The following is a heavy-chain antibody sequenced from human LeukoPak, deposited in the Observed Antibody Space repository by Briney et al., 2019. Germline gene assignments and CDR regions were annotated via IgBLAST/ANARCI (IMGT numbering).Heavy chain of an antibody. Sequence: GESLKISCKRSGYSFTSYWIGWVRQMPGKGLEWMGIIYPGDSDTRYSPSFQGQVTISADKSISTAYLQWSSLQASDTAMYYCARHLSAGFYGSGSYSAYDYWGQGTLVTVSS. CDR1: GYSFTSYW. CDR2: IYPGDSDT. V-gene: IGHV5-51*01. D-gene: IGHD3-10*01. CDR3: ARHLSAGFYGSGSYSAYDY. J-gene: IGHJ4*02.